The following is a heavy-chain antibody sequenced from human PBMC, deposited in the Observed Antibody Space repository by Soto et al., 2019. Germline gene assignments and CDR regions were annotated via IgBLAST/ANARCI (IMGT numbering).Heavy chain of an antibody. V-gene: IGHV1-18*01. CDR1: GYTFTNYG. D-gene: IGHD5-12*01. CDR3: AREGVAPYYYYGMDV. J-gene: IGHJ6*02. CDR2: INTYNGNT. Sequence: ASVKVSCKASGYTFTNYGISWVRQAPGQGLEWMGWINTYNGNTNYAQTFQGRVTMTTDTSTSTVHMEVRSLRSDDTAVYYCAREGVAPYYYYGMDVWGQGTPVTVSS.